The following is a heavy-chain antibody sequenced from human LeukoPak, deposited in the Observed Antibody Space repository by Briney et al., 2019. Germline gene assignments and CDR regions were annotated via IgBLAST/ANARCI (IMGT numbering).Heavy chain of an antibody. CDR2: ISPGGGTT. D-gene: IGHD4/OR15-4a*01. CDR3: ARGGHFKYGGKKGPVSRPIDS. J-gene: IGHJ4*02. CDR1: GFAFGSEA. Sequence: PGGFLRLSCAVSGFAFGSEAMSWVRQSPARGLGWVASISPGGGTTYYADYVKGRFTISRDNSKNTLYLQMNSLRVEDTAVYYCARGGHFKYGGKKGPVSRPIDSWGQGTLVTVSS. V-gene: IGHV3-23*01.